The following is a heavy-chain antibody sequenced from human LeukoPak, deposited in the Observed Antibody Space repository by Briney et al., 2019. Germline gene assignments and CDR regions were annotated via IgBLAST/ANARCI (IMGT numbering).Heavy chain of an antibody. CDR2: IYTSGST. D-gene: IGHD4-11*01. V-gene: IGHV4-61*02. J-gene: IGHJ6*03. CDR1: GGSMSSGSYY. CDR3: ARLSDFSNPLLYYYYMDV. Sequence: SETLSLTCTVSGGSMSSGSYYWSWIRQSAGKGLEWIGRIYTSGSTNYNPSLKSRVTISVDTSKNQFSLRLSSVTAADTAVYYCARLSDFSNPLLYYYYMDVWGKGTTVTVSS.